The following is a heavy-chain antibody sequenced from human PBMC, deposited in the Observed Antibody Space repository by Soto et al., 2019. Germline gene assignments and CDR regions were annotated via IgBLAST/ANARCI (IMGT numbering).Heavy chain of an antibody. CDR3: ARDLYRRWGVWWLRGEGYYYYGMDV. CDR2: IWYDGSNK. CDR1: GFTFSSYG. J-gene: IGHJ6*02. V-gene: IGHV3-33*01. Sequence: HPGGSLRLSCAASGFTFSSYGMHWVRQAPGKGLEWVAVIWYDGSNKYYADSVKGRFTISRDNSKNTLYLQMNSLRAEDTAVYYCARDLYRRWGVWWLRGEGYYYYGMDVWGQGTTVTVSS. D-gene: IGHD5-12*01.